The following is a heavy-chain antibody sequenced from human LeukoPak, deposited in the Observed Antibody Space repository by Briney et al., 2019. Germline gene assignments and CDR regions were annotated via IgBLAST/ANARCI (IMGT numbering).Heavy chain of an antibody. CDR3: ARDQDYFDY. V-gene: IGHV4-59*01. Sequence: SETLSLTCSVSGGSIKDFYWSWIRQPPGKGLEWIGYIYYSGSTNYNPSLKSRVTISVDTSKNQFSLKLSSVTAADTAVYYCARDQDYFDYWGQGTLVTVSS. J-gene: IGHJ4*02. CDR2: IYYSGST. CDR1: GGSIKDFY.